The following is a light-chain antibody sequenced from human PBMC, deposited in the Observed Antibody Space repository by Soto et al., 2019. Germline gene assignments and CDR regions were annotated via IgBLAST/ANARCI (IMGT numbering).Light chain of an antibody. J-gene: IGKJ5*01. CDR3: QHYGSSPPIT. CDR1: QSVSSR. Sequence: EIVLTQSPGTLSLSPGERATLSCRASQSVSSRLAWYQQRPGQAPRLLISGASSRATGIPDRFSGSGSGTDFTLTISRLEPEDFALYYCQHYGSSPPITFGQGTRLEIK. CDR2: GAS. V-gene: IGKV3-20*01.